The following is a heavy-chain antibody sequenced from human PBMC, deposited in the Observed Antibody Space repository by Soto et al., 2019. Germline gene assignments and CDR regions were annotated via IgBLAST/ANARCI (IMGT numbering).Heavy chain of an antibody. CDR2: ISESGGDT. V-gene: IGHV3-23*01. J-gene: IGHJ4*02. D-gene: IGHD6-13*01. CDR1: GFTFTNYV. CDR3: AFPGIASPSKTGFDY. Sequence: EVQLLESGGGLVQPGGSLRLSCAASGFTFTNYVMSWVRQAPGKGLEWVSGISESGGDTYYADSVKGRFTISRDNSKNNLYPQMNGLRVEDTAMYYCAFPGIASPSKTGFDYWGQGTLVTVSS.